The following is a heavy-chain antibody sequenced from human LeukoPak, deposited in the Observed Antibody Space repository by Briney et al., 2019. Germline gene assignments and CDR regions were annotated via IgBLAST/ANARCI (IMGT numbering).Heavy chain of an antibody. CDR2: IGAGSGTST. Sequence: GGSLRLSCAASGFTFGSYAMSWVRQAPGKGLEWVSAIGAGSGTSTYYADSVRGRFSISRDNSKNTLSLQMNSLRAEDTAIYYCVKDTAIASNWGQGTPVTVSS. V-gene: IGHV3-23*01. CDR1: GFTFGSYA. CDR3: VKDTAIASN. D-gene: IGHD2-21*01. J-gene: IGHJ4*02.